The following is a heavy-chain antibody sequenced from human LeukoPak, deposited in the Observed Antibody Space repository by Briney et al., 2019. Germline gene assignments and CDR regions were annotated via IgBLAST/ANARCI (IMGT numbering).Heavy chain of an antibody. J-gene: IGHJ4*02. D-gene: IGHD3-22*01. V-gene: IGHV1-46*01. CDR2: INPSGGYT. Sequence: GASVKVSCKASGYTFSNYYMHWVRQAPGQGLEWMGLINPSGGYTTYAQKFQGRVTMTRDTSTSTVSMELSSLRSEDTAVYFCARQEGSSGYYYYYWGQGTLVTVSS. CDR1: GYTFSNYY. CDR3: ARQEGSSGYYYYY.